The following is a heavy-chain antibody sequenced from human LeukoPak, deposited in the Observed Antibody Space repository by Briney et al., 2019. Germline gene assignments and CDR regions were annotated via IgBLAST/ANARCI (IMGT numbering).Heavy chain of an antibody. D-gene: IGHD3-22*01. CDR3: AITADYYDSSGPPQGFDP. J-gene: IGHJ5*02. V-gene: IGHV3-30*03. CDR1: GFTFSSYG. Sequence: GGSLRLSCAASGFTFSSYGMHWVRQAPGKGLEWVAVISYDGSNKYYADSVKGRFTISRDNAKNSLYLQMNSLRAEDTAVYYCAITADYYDSSGPPQGFDPWGQGTLVTVSS. CDR2: ISYDGSNK.